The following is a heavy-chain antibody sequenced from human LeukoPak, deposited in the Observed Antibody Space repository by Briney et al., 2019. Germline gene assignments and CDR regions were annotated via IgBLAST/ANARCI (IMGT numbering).Heavy chain of an antibody. D-gene: IGHD2-8*01. J-gene: IGHJ6*03. Sequence: QPGGSLRLSCAASGFTFSSYGMRWVRQAPGKGLGWVAYIQNDGSNEQYADSVKGRFSISRDSSKNILYLQMNSLRAEDTAVYYCAKDRCSNGIGCYYYYMDVWGKGTTVTISS. CDR2: IQNDGSNE. V-gene: IGHV3-30*02. CDR3: AKDRCSNGIGCYYYYMDV. CDR1: GFTFSSYG.